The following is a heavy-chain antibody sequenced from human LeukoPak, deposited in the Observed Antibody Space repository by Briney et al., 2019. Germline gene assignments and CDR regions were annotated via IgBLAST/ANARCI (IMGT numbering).Heavy chain of an antibody. V-gene: IGHV1-69*04. Sequence: ASVKVSCKASGGTFSSYAISWVRQAPGQGLEWMGRIIPILGIANYAQKFQGRVTITADKSTSTAYMELSSLRSEDTAVYYCAGYYYDSSGYYNWFDPWDQGTLVTVSS. CDR1: GGTFSSYA. CDR2: IIPILGIA. J-gene: IGHJ5*02. D-gene: IGHD3-22*01. CDR3: AGYYYDSSGYYNWFDP.